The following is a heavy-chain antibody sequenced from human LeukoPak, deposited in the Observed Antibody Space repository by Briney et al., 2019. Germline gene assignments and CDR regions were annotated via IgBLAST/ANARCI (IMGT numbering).Heavy chain of an antibody. V-gene: IGHV4-34*01. CDR3: ARGGYSYGFLSNFDY. CDR1: GGSFSGYY. D-gene: IGHD5-18*01. CDR2: INHSGST. Sequence: SETLSLTCAVYGGSFSGYYWSWIRQPPGKGLEWIGEINHSGSTNYNPSLKSRVTISVDTSKNQFSLKLSSVTAADTAVYYCARGGYSYGFLSNFDYWGQGTLVTVSS. J-gene: IGHJ4*02.